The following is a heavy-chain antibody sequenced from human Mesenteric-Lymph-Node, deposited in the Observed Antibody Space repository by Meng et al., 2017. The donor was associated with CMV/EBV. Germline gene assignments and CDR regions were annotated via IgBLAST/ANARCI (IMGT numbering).Heavy chain of an antibody. Sequence: GESLKISCAASGFTFTSYAMTWVRQAPGKGLEWVSVIYSDGHGGSTYYADSVKGRFTISRDNSKNTLYLQMNSLRPDDTAVYYCALGYNWNYLNYWGQGTLVTVSS. V-gene: IGHV3-23*03. CDR1: GFTFTSYA. J-gene: IGHJ4*02. CDR3: ALGYNWNYLNY. D-gene: IGHD1-7*01. CDR2: IYSDGHGGST.